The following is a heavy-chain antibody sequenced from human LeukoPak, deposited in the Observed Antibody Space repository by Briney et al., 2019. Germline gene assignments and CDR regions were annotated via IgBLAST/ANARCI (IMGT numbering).Heavy chain of an antibody. V-gene: IGHV4-34*01. CDR2: INHSGST. Sequence: SETLSLTCGVYGGSFSGYYWSWIRQPPGKGLEWIGEINHSGSTNYNPFLKSRVTMSVDTSKNQFSLKLSSVTAADTAVYYCARVTRDIVVVPAAVHYYYYMDVWGKGTTVTVSS. J-gene: IGHJ6*03. D-gene: IGHD2-2*01. CDR1: GGSFSGYY. CDR3: ARVTRDIVVVPAAVHYYYYMDV.